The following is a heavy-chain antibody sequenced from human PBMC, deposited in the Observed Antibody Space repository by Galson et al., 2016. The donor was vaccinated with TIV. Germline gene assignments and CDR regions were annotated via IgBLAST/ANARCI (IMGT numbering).Heavy chain of an antibody. D-gene: IGHD7-27*01. Sequence: SVEVSCKASGYIFTNYYIHWVRQAPGQGLEWMGWINADSGGTTYAQKFQGRVAMTRDTSINTAYLELSGMKSDDTAVYYCARVNWARAFDYWGQGALVTVSS. J-gene: IGHJ4*02. CDR2: INADSGGT. CDR3: ARVNWARAFDY. CDR1: GYIFTNYY. V-gene: IGHV1-2*02.